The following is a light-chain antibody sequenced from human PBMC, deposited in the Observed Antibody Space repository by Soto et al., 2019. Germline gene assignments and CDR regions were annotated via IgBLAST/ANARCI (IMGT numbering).Light chain of an antibody. V-gene: IGKV1-6*01. CDR3: LQDYNYPLT. J-gene: IGKJ3*01. CDR1: QGIRND. CDR2: AAS. Sequence: AIQMTQSPSSLSASVGDRVTITCRASQGIRNDLGWYQQKPGKAPRLLVYAASNLRSGVPSRFSGSGSGTDFTLTISSLQPEDFATYYCLQDYNYPLTFGPGTKVEIK.